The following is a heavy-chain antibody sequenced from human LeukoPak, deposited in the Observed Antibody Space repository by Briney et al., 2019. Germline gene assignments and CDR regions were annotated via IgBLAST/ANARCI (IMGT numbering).Heavy chain of an antibody. V-gene: IGHV4-61*01. CDR3: ARDVRTGRDRYFDY. CDR2: IHYSGNT. CDR1: GDSVRTSNYY. Sequence: SETLSLTCTVSGDSVRTSNYYWSWIRQPPGKGLEWIGYIHYSGNTNYNTSLKSRVTISVDTSKNQFSLKLSSVTAADTAVYYCARDVRTGRDRYFDYWGQGTLVTVSS. J-gene: IGHJ4*02. D-gene: IGHD1-1*01.